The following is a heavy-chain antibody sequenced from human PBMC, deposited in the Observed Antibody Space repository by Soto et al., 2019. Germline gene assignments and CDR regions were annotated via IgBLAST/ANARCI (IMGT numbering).Heavy chain of an antibody. CDR3: AKAYYGDYYYYYMDV. CDR2: ISGSGGST. V-gene: IGHV3-23*01. CDR1: GFTFSSYA. D-gene: IGHD4-17*01. J-gene: IGHJ6*03. Sequence: GWSLRLSCAASGFTFSSYAMSWVRQAPGKGLEWVSAISGSGGSTYYADPVKGRFTISRDNSKNTLYLQMNSLRAEDTAVYYCAKAYYGDYYYYYMDVWGKGTTVTVSS.